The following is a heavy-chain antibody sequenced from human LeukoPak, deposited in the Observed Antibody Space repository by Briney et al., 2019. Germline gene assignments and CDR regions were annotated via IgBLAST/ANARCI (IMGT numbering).Heavy chain of an antibody. D-gene: IGHD3/OR15-3a*01. CDR1: GGSFSGYY. CDR3: ARGGTGYAFDY. V-gene: IGHV3-66*01. J-gene: IGHJ4*02. Sequence: ETLSLTCAVYGGSFSGYYWSWVRQAPGKGLEWVSLIYSGGKTYYADSVKGRFTISRDNSKNTLYLQMNTLRAGDSAVYYCARGGTGYAFDYWGQGTLVTVSS. CDR2: IYSGGKT.